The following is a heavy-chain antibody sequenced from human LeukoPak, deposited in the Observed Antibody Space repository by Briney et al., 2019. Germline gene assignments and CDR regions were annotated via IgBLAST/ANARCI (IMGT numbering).Heavy chain of an antibody. Sequence: SETLSLTCTVSGGSISSYYWSWIRQPPGEGLEWIWYIYYSGSTNCNPSLKSRVTISVDTSKSQFSLKLSSVTAADTAVYYCASMSGWFDPWGQGTLVTVSS. CDR3: ASMSGWFDP. D-gene: IGHD3-10*01. CDR2: IYYSGST. V-gene: IGHV4-59*01. CDR1: GGSISSYY. J-gene: IGHJ5*02.